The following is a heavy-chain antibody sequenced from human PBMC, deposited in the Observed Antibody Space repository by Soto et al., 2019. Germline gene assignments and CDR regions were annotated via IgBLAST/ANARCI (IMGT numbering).Heavy chain of an antibody. J-gene: IGHJ4*02. V-gene: IGHV4-59*01. CDR2: IYYSGST. CDR1: GGSISSYY. CDR3: ARGSYYFDY. Sequence: QVQLQESGPGLVKPSETLSLTCTVSGGSISSYYWSWIRQPPGKGLVWIGYIYYSGSTNYNPSRKRRVTISVDTSKNQFSLKLSSVTAADTAVYYCARGSYYFDYWGQGTLVTVSS.